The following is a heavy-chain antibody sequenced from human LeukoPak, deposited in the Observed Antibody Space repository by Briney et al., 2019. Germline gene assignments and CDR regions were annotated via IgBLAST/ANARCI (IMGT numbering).Heavy chain of an antibody. D-gene: IGHD3-22*01. J-gene: IGHJ4*02. CDR3: ARVGNYYDSSGYSTAAYYFDY. V-gene: IGHV3-53*01. CDR2: IYSGGST. CDR1: GFIFSSYN. Sequence: GGSLRLSCAASGFIFSSYNMNWVRQAPGKGLEWVSVIYSGGSTYYADSVKGRFTISRDNSKNTLYLQMNSLRAEDTAVYYCARVGNYYDSSGYSTAAYYFDYWGQGTLVTVSS.